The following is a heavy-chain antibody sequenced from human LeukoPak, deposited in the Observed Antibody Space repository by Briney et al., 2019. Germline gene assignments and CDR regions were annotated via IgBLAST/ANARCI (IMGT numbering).Heavy chain of an antibody. CDR1: GGSFSGYY. J-gene: IGHJ4*02. V-gene: IGHV4-34*01. Sequence: SETLSLTCAVYGGSFSGYYWSWIRQPPGKGLEWIGEINHSGSTNYNPSLKSRVTISVDTSKNQFSLRLSSVTAADTAVYYCAREELVATRGWGQGTLVTVSS. D-gene: IGHD5-12*01. CDR2: INHSGST. CDR3: AREELVATRG.